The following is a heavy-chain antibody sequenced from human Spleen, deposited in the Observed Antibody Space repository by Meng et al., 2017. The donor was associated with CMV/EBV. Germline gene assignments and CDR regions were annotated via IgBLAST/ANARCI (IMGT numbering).Heavy chain of an antibody. V-gene: IGHV3-7*01. CDR2: INQDASQK. CDR3: GRDMNV. J-gene: IGHJ6*02. Sequence: GESLKISCAASGFTFSRYWMSWVRQAPGKGLEWVANINQDASQKNYVDSVEGRFTISRDNAKNSMYLQMNSLRAEDTAVYYCGRDMNVWGQGTTVTVSS. CDR1: GFTFSRYW.